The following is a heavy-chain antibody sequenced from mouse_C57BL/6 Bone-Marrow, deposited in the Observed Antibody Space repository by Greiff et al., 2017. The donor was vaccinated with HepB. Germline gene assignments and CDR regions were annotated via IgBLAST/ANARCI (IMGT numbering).Heavy chain of an antibody. CDR1: GFTFNTYA. V-gene: IGHV10-3*01. Sequence: EVHLVESGVGLVQPKGSLKLSCAASGFTFNTYAMHWVRQAPGKGLEWVARIRSKSSNYATYYADSVKDRFTISRDDSQSMLYLQMNNLKTEDTAMYYCVRDLHYYGSSDYAMDYWGQGTSVTVSS. D-gene: IGHD1-1*01. CDR2: IRSKSSNYAT. J-gene: IGHJ4*01. CDR3: VRDLHYYGSSDYAMDY.